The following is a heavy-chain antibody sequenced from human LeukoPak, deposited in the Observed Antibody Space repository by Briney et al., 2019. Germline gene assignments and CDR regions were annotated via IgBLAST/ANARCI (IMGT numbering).Heavy chain of an antibody. D-gene: IGHD3-22*01. CDR2: INHSGST. J-gene: IGHJ4*02. V-gene: IGHV4-34*01. Sequence: SETLSLTCAVYGGSFSGYYWSWIRQPPGKGLEWIGEINHSGSTNYNPSLKSRVTISVDTSKNQFSLKLSSVTAADTAVYYCARGGPGRIVVASVDYWGQGTLVTVSS. CDR3: ARGGPGRIVVASVDY. CDR1: GGSFSGYY.